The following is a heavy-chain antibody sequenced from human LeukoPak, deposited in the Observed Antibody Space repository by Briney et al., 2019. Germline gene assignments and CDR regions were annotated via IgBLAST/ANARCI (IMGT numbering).Heavy chain of an antibody. J-gene: IGHJ4*02. V-gene: IGHV3-48*04. CDR3: ARRGFYDTSGYLFDY. CDR1: GFTFSSYS. CDR2: ISTSGSGT. Sequence: GGSLRLSCAASGFTFSSYSMNWVRQAPGKGLEWVSYISTSGSGTYYADSVKGRFTISRDNAKNSLYLQMNSLRAEDTAVYYCARRGFYDTSGYLFDYWGQGTLVTVSS. D-gene: IGHD3-22*01.